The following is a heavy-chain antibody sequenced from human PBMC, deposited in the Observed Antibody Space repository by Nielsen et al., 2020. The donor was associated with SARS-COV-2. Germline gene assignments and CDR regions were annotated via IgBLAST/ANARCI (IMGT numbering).Heavy chain of an antibody. V-gene: IGHV3-23*01. CDR2: ISGSGGST. J-gene: IGHJ6*03. D-gene: IGHD6-13*01. CDR1: GFTFSSYA. CDR3: AKTGAAAGTPYYYMDV. Sequence: GSLRLSCAASGFTFSSYAMSWVRQAPGKGLEWVSAISGSGGSTYYADSVKGRFTISRDNSKNTLYLQMNSLRAEDTAVYYCAKTGAAAGTPYYYMDVWGKGTTVTVSS.